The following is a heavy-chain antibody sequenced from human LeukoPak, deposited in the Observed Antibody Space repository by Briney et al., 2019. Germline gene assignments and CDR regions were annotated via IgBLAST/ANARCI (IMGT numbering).Heavy chain of an antibody. CDR1: GYSFTSYW. CDR2: IYPGDSDT. CDR3: ARTMYSSSWKYYMGV. V-gene: IGHV5-51*01. J-gene: IGHJ6*03. D-gene: IGHD6-13*01. Sequence: GESLKISCKGSGYSFTSYWIGWVRQMPGKGLEWMGIIYPGDSDTRYSPSFQGQVTISADKSISTAYLQWSSLKASDTAMYYCARTMYSSSWKYYMGVWGKGTTVTVSS.